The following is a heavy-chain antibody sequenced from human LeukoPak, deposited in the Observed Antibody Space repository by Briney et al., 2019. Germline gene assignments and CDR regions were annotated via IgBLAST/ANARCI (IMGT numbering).Heavy chain of an antibody. CDR2: IYTSGST. J-gene: IGHJ6*02. Sequence: KASETLSLTCTVSGGSINSGSYYWSWIRQPAGKGLEWIGRIYTSGSTNYNPSLKSRVTISVDTSKNQFSLKLSSVTAADTAVYYCAVSIAAAGTFAGDYYYYYGMDVWGQGTTVTVSS. D-gene: IGHD6-13*01. V-gene: IGHV4-61*02. CDR3: AVSIAAAGTFAGDYYYYYGMDV. CDR1: GGSINSGSYY.